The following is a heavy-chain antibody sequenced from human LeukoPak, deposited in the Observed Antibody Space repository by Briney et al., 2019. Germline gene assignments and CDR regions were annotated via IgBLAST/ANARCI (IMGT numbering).Heavy chain of an antibody. Sequence: SETLSLTCAVYGGSFSGYYWSWIRQPPGKGLEWIGEINHSGSTNYNPSLKSRVTISVDTSKNQFSLKLSSVTAADTAVYYCARGWHYYDSSGYYYLGSAFDIWGQGTMVTVSS. CDR2: INHSGST. V-gene: IGHV4-34*01. D-gene: IGHD3-22*01. CDR1: GGSFSGYY. J-gene: IGHJ3*02. CDR3: ARGWHYYDSSGYYYLGSAFDI.